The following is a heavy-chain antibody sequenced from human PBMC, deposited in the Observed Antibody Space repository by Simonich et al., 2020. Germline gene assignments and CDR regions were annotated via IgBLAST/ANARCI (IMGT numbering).Heavy chain of an antibody. Sequence: EVQLVESGGGLVQPGGSLRLSCAASGFTFSSYWMSWVRQAPGKGLEWVANIKQYGMRKYYVDSVKGRFTISRDNAKNSLYLQMNSLRAEDTAVYYCAREYSSSSDPYWYFDLWGRGTLVTVSS. V-gene: IGHV3-7*01. CDR2: IKQYGMRK. J-gene: IGHJ2*01. CDR3: AREYSSSSDPYWYFDL. D-gene: IGHD6-6*01. CDR1: GFTFSSYW.